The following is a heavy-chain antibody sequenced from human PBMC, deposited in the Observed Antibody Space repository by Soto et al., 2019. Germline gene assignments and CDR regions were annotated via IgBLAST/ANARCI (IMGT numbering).Heavy chain of an antibody. J-gene: IGHJ4*02. V-gene: IGHV4-59*01. CDR3: ARASGSYSRVYYFDY. Sequence: FATRSLTCPVSGGSISSYYWSWIRHPPGKGLEWIGYIYYSGSTNYNPSLKSRVTISVDTSKNQFSLKLSSVTAADTAVYYCARASGSYSRVYYFDYWGQGTLVTVSS. D-gene: IGHD1-26*01. CDR2: IYYSGST. CDR1: GGSISSYY.